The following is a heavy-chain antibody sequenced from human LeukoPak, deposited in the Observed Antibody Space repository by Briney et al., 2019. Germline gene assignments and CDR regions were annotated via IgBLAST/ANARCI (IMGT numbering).Heavy chain of an antibody. CDR1: GYTFTSYG. CDR2: ISAYNGNT. Sequence: ASVKVSCKASGYTFTSYGISWVRQAPGQGLEWMGWISAYNGNTNYAQKLQGRVTMTTDTSTSTAYMELRSLRSDDTAVYYCARDRSGGYPRSSFDYWGQGTLVTVSS. V-gene: IGHV1-18*01. CDR3: ARDRSGGYPRSSFDY. D-gene: IGHD3-16*02. J-gene: IGHJ4*02.